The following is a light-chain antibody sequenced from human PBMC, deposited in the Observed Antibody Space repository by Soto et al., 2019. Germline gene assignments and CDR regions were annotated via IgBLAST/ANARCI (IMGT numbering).Light chain of an antibody. CDR2: AES. CDR1: QSISSS. J-gene: IGKJ2*01. Sequence: DIQMTKSPSSLSASVGDRVTITCRASQSISSSLNWYEQKPGKAPKLLIDAESSLQSGVNSRFSGSGSGTDFPLTISSLQPEDFATYYCQQSDSTPYTFGQGNKLEIK. V-gene: IGKV1-39*01. CDR3: QQSDSTPYT.